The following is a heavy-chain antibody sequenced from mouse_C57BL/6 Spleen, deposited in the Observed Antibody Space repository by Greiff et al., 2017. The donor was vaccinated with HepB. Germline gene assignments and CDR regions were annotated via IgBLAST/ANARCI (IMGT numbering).Heavy chain of an antibody. CDR2: INPGSGGT. V-gene: IGHV1-54*01. J-gene: IGHJ2*01. D-gene: IGHD1-1*01. CDR1: GYAFTNYL. CDR3: ARRTTVVAGDFDY. Sequence: QVHVKQSGAELVRPGTSVKVSCKASGYAFTNYLIEWVKQRPGQGLEWIGVINPGSGGTNYNEKFKGKATLTADKSSSTAYMQLSSLTSEDSAVYFCARRTTVVAGDFDYWGQGTTLTVSS.